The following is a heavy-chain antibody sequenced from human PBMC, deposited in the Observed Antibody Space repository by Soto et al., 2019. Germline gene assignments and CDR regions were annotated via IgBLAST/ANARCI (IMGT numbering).Heavy chain of an antibody. Sequence: QVQLVQSGAEVKKPGSSVKVSCKASGGTFSSYTISWVRQAPGQGLEWMGRIIPILGIANYAQKFQGRVTITADKSTSKAYMELSSLRSEDTAVYYCALWVAPKRDYYYYYYMDVWGTGTTVTVSS. J-gene: IGHJ6*03. CDR3: ALWVAPKRDYYYYYYMDV. D-gene: IGHD2-15*01. CDR2: IIPILGIA. CDR1: GGTFSSYT. V-gene: IGHV1-69*02.